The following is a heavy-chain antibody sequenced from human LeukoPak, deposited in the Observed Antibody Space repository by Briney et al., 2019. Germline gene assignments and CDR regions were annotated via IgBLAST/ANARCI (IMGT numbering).Heavy chain of an antibody. CDR3: AVSSWYSSSVFDI. Sequence: SETLSLTCTVSGGSISSYYWSWIRQPPGKGLEWIGYIYYSGSTNYNPSLKSRVTISVDTSKNQSSLKLSSVTAADTAVYYCAVSSWYSSSVFDIGGKGTMATVSS. CDR1: GGSISSYY. J-gene: IGHJ3*02. CDR2: IYYSGST. D-gene: IGHD6-13*01. V-gene: IGHV4-59*01.